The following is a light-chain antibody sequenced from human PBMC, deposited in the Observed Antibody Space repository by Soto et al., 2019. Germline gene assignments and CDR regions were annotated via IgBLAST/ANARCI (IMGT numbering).Light chain of an antibody. CDR2: GNN. CDR1: GSNVGTVYD. Sequence: QSVLAQPPSVSGAPGQRVTISCTGSGSNVGTVYDVHWYQQLPGTAPKLLIYGNNNRPSGVPDRFSGSKSDSSASLAITGLQAEDEADYYCQSYDSSLSGSGVFGTGTKVTVL. CDR3: QSYDSSLSGSGV. V-gene: IGLV1-40*01. J-gene: IGLJ1*01.